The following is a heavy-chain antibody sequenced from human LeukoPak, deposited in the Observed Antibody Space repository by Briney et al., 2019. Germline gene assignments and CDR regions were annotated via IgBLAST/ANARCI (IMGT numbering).Heavy chain of an antibody. J-gene: IGHJ4*02. D-gene: IGHD2-15*01. CDR2: IRSDGSNE. V-gene: IGHV3-30*02. Sequence: GGSLRLSCAASGFTFSSYGMHWGRQAPGKGLEWVAFIRSDGSNEYYTGSVKGRFTISRDNSKNTLSLQMNSLRAEDTALYYCAKDRTKYCSGGTCYSSYSFDYWGQGTLVTVSS. CDR1: GFTFSSYG. CDR3: AKDRTKYCSGGTCYSSYSFDY.